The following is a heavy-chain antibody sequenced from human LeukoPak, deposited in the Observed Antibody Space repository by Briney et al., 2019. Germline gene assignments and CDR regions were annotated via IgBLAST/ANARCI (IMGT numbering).Heavy chain of an antibody. CDR1: GASVSGDSISSYY. Sequence: SETLSLTCTVSGASVSGDSISSYYWSWIRQPPGKGLEWIGSIYYSGSTNHNPSLKSRGTFSVDMSRNQFSLKVNSVTAADTAVYYCAREAYTSGWYLDYWGQGTLVIVSS. CDR3: AREAYTSGWYLDY. CDR2: IYYSGST. D-gene: IGHD6-19*01. J-gene: IGHJ4*02. V-gene: IGHV4-61*01.